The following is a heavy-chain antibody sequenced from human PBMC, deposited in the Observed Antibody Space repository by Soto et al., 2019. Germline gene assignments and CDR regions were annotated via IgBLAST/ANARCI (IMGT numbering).Heavy chain of an antibody. J-gene: IGHJ3*02. CDR1: GFTFSSYG. CDR3: AKEYGSGSYFRLAAFDI. D-gene: IGHD3-10*01. CDR2: ISYDGSNK. Sequence: PGGSLRLSCAASGFTFSSYGMHWVRQAPGKGLEWVAVISYDGSNKYYADSVKGRFTISRDNSKNTLYLQMNSLRAEDTAVYYCAKEYGSGSYFRLAAFDIWGQGTMVTVSS. V-gene: IGHV3-30*18.